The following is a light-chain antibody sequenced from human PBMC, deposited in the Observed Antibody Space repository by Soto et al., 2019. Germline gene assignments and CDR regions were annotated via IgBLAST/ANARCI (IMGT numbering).Light chain of an antibody. V-gene: IGKV3-15*01. CDR3: QNPRHWRPTCT. CDR1: QSVSSS. Sequence: ERVSTPVPAAPYLSPQTRAALSFRASQSVSSSLAWYQQKPGQAPRLLIYGASTRATGIPARFSGSGSGTEFTLTISSLEAEDFAVYYCQNPRHWRPTCTFGQGTRLEMK. J-gene: IGKJ5*01. CDR2: GAS.